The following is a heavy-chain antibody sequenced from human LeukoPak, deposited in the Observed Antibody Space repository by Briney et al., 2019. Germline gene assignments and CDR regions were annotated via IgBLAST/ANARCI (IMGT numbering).Heavy chain of an antibody. V-gene: IGHV3-23*01. Sequence: PGGSLRLSCVASGFTFNHYAINWVRQAPEKGLEWVSAISGSGSATYYADSVQGRFTISGDNSQNTVFLQMNSLRAEDTAVYYCAREVGTTTGYLDYWGQGTLVTVSS. D-gene: IGHD1-26*01. J-gene: IGHJ4*02. CDR1: GFTFNHYA. CDR2: ISGSGSAT. CDR3: AREVGTTTGYLDY.